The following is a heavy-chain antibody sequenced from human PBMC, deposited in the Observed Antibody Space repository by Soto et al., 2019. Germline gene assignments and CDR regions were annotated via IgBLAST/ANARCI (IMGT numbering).Heavy chain of an antibody. CDR2: INAGNGNT. Sequence: WASVKVSCKASGYTFTSYAMHWVRQAPGQRLEWMGWINAGNGNTKYSQKFQGRATITRDTSASTAYMELSSLRSEDTAVYYCAGEEYSSSSGQPNWFRRRGQGTLVTDSS. V-gene: IGHV1-3*01. CDR1: GYTFTSYA. D-gene: IGHD6-6*01. J-gene: IGHJ5*02. CDR3: AGEEYSSSSGQPNWFRR.